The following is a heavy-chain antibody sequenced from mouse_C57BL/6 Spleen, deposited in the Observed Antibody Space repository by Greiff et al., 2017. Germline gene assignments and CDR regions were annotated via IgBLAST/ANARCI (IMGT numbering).Heavy chain of an antibody. J-gene: IGHJ4*01. CDR2: IWSGGST. V-gene: IGHV2-2*01. Sequence: QVQLQQSGPGLVQPSQSLSITCTVSGFSLTSYGVHWVRQSPGKGLEWLGVIWSGGSTDYNAAFISRLSISKDNSKSQVFFKMNRLQADDTAIYYCARNWDVYYAMDYWGQGTSVTVSS. D-gene: IGHD4-1*01. CDR1: GFSLTSYG. CDR3: ARNWDVYYAMDY.